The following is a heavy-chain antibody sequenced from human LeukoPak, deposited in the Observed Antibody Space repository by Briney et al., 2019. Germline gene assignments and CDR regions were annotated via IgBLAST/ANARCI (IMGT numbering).Heavy chain of an antibody. CDR1: GGSISSYY. V-gene: IGHV4-4*07. CDR3: ARERQYYDFWSGYDGRYYFDY. CDR2: IYTSGST. D-gene: IGHD3-3*01. J-gene: IGHJ4*02. Sequence: SETLSLTCTVSGGSISSYYWSWIRQPAGKGLEWIGRIYTSGSTNYNPSPKSRVTMSVDTSKNHFTLKLSSVTAADTAVYYCARERQYYDFWSGYDGRYYFDYWGQGTLVTVSS.